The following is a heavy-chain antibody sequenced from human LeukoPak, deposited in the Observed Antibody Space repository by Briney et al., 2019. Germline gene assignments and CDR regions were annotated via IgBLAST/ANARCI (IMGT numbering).Heavy chain of an antibody. J-gene: IGHJ4*02. D-gene: IGHD2-2*02. CDR3: ARSTEVVVPAAIPPAFDY. Sequence: SETLSLTCTVSGGSISSYYWSRIRQPPGKELEWIGYIYYSGSTNYNPSLKSRVTISVDTSKNQFSLKLSSVTAADTAVYYCARSTEVVVPAAIPPAFDYWGQGTLVTVSS. CDR2: IYYSGST. CDR1: GGSISSYY. V-gene: IGHV4-59*01.